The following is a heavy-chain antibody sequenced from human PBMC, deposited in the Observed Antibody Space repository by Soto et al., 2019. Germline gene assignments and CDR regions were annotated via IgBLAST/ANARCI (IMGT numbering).Heavy chain of an antibody. J-gene: IGHJ5*02. V-gene: IGHV4-38-2*02. CDR1: GDSISSGAW. CDR3: ATDKRVTMVGGWFDP. D-gene: IGHD3-10*01. CDR2: IYHDGKT. Sequence: SETLSLTCAVSGDSISSGAWWSWGRQSPGKGLEWIGSIYHDGKTYYRPSLRSRLTISVDTSKNQFSMRLASVTAADTAVYYCATDKRVTMVGGWFDPWGQGILVTVSS.